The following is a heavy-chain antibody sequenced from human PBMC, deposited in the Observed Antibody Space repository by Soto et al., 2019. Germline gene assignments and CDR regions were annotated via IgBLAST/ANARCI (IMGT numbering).Heavy chain of an antibody. CDR2: IVVGSGNT. J-gene: IGHJ5*02. D-gene: IGHD6-13*01. V-gene: IGHV1-58*01. Sequence: ASVNVSCKASGFTFTSSAVQWVRQARGQRLEWIGWIVVGSGNTNYAQKFQERVTITRDMSTSTAYMELSSLRSEDTAVYYCAAALYQAAVEGFDPWGQGTLVTVSS. CDR3: AAALYQAAVEGFDP. CDR1: GFTFTSSA.